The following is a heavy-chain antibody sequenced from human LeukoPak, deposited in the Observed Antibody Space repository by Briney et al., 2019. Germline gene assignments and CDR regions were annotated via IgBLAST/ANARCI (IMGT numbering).Heavy chain of an antibody. Sequence: ASVKVSCKASGYTFTSYDINWVRQATGQGLEWMGWMNPNSGNTGYAQKFQGRVTMTRNTSISTAYMELSSLRSEDTAVYYCARKRGIQLWLGGENWFDPWGQGTLVTVSS. J-gene: IGHJ5*02. CDR3: ARKRGIQLWLGGENWFDP. V-gene: IGHV1-8*01. CDR2: MNPNSGNT. D-gene: IGHD5-18*01. CDR1: GYTFTSYD.